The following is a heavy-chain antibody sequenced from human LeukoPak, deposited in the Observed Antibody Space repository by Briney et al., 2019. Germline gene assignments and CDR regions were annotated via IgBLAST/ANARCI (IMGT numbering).Heavy chain of an antibody. CDR1: GFTFSSYS. D-gene: IGHD2-8*01. V-gene: IGHV3-21*01. Sequence: GGSLRLSCAASGFTFSSYSMNWVRQAPGKGLEWVSSISSSSSYIYYADSVKGRFTISRDNAKNSLYLQMNSLRAEDTAVYYCARDHGYCTNGVCRYFDYWGQGALVTVSS. J-gene: IGHJ4*02. CDR3: ARDHGYCTNGVCRYFDY. CDR2: ISSSSSYI.